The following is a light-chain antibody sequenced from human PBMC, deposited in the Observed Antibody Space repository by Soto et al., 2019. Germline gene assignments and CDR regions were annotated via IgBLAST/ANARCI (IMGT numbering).Light chain of an antibody. Sequence: DIQMTQSPSSLSASVGDRVTITCRASQSIDRYLNWYQQKPGTAPKLLISGASSLRSGVPSRFSGSGSGTEFTLTISSLQPDDFATYYCQHYNSYSEAFGQGTKVDIK. J-gene: IGKJ1*01. V-gene: IGKV1-5*01. CDR3: QHYNSYSEA. CDR1: QSIDRY. CDR2: GAS.